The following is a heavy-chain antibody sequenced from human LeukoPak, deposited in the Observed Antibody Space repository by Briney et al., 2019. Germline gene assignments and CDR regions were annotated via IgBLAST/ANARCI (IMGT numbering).Heavy chain of an antibody. Sequence: GGSLRLSCAASGFTFSDYYMSWIRQAPGKGLEWVSYISNSGGATNYGDSVRGRFTISRDNSKNSLYLEMNSLRAEDTAIHYCARESYYGSGTYFNFDYWGRGILVTVSS. CDR1: GFTFSDYY. V-gene: IGHV3-11*01. J-gene: IGHJ4*02. D-gene: IGHD3-10*01. CDR2: ISNSGGAT. CDR3: ARESYYGSGTYFNFDY.